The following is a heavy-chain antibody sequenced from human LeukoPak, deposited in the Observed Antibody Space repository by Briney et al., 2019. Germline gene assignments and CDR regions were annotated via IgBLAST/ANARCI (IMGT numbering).Heavy chain of an antibody. CDR3: ARRGYYYELDY. V-gene: IGHV4-39*01. Sequence: SETLSLTCTVSGGSISSSSYYWGWIRQPPGKGLEWIGSIYYSGSTYYNPSLKSRVTISVDTSKNQFSLKLSSVTATGTAVYYCARRGYYYELDYWGQGTPVTVSS. D-gene: IGHD3-22*01. CDR1: GGSISSSSYY. J-gene: IGHJ4*02. CDR2: IYYSGST.